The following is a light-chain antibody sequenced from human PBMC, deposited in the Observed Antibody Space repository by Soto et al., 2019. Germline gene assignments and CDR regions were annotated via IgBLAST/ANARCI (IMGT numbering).Light chain of an antibody. V-gene: IGKV3-15*01. Sequence: EIVMTQSPATLSVSPGARATLSCRASQSVSSNLAWYQQKPGQAPRLLIYGASTRATGIPARVSGSGSGTEFTLTVSSLQSQDYAVYYCQQYHKWPPITFGQGTRLEIK. CDR1: QSVSSN. CDR3: QQYHKWPPIT. CDR2: GAS. J-gene: IGKJ5*01.